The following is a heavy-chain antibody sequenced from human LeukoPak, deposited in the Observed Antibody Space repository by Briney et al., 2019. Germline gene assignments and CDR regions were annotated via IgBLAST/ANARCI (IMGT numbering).Heavy chain of an antibody. CDR3: AREVVVVVPAVLSSGGVFDY. J-gene: IGHJ4*02. CDR2: ISSSSSYI. V-gene: IGHV3-21*04. D-gene: IGHD2-2*01. Sequence: GGSLRLSCAASGFTFSSYSMNWVRQAPGKGLEWVSSISSSSSYIYYADSVKGRFTISRDNAKNSLYLQMNSLRAEDTAVYYCAREVVVVVPAVLSSGGVFDYWGQGTLVTVSS. CDR1: GFTFSSYS.